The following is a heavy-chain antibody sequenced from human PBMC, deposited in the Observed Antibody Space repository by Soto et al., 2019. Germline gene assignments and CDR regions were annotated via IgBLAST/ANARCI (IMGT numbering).Heavy chain of an antibody. CDR2: ISAYNGNT. Sequence: QVQLVQSGAEVKKPGASVKVSCKASGYTFTSYGISWVRQAPGQGLEWMGWISAYNGNTNYAQKLQGRLTMTTDPPTSTAYMELRSLRSDDTAVYYCARIELRFLEWFLYGMDVWGQGTTVTVSS. D-gene: IGHD3-3*01. CDR1: GYTFTSYG. J-gene: IGHJ6*02. CDR3: ARIELRFLEWFLYGMDV. V-gene: IGHV1-18*01.